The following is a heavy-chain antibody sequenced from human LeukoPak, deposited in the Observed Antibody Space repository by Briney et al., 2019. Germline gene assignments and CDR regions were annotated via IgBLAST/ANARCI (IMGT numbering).Heavy chain of an antibody. D-gene: IGHD4-23*01. CDR2: INPNSGGT. V-gene: IGHV1-2*02. Sequence: ASVKVSCKASGYTFTAYYMHWVRQARGQGLEWMGGINPNSGGTNYAQKFQGRVTMTRDTSISTAYMELSRLRSDDTAVYYCARGESMVVTGRAAHYWGQGTLVTVSS. CDR1: GYTFTAYY. J-gene: IGHJ4*02. CDR3: ARGESMVVTGRAAHY.